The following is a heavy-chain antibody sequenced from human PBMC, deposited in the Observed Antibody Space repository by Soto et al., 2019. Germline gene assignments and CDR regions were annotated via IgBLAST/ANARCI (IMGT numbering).Heavy chain of an antibody. Sequence: ASVKVSCKTSGYDFTAYDINWVRQASGQGLEWMGCMNPINGATGSARRFQGRVSMTRNTATGTAYWELTSLRSDDTGVYYCGRGPSPRAPAGGTPYYYAMDVWGQGTTVTVSS. V-gene: IGHV1-8*02. CDR3: GRGPSPRAPAGGTPYYYAMDV. CDR1: GYDFTAYD. J-gene: IGHJ6*02. CDR2: MNPINGAT. D-gene: IGHD6-13*01.